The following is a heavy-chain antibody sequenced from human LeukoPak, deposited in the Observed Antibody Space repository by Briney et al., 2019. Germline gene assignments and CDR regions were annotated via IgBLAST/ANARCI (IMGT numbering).Heavy chain of an antibody. CDR1: GGSITNTNY. Sequence: PSETLSLTCGVSGGSITNTNYWTWVRQPPGKVLEWIGEVNLQGSTNYNPSLMGRVAIAVDTSENHISLQLTSVTAADTAVYYCAREGGPYRPLDYSGQGTLVTVSS. J-gene: IGHJ4*02. CDR3: AREGGPYRPLDY. V-gene: IGHV4-4*02. CDR2: VNLQGST.